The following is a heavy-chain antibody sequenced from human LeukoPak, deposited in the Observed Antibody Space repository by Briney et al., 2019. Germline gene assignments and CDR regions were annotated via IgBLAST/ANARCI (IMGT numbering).Heavy chain of an antibody. CDR2: ITDDATT. D-gene: IGHD1-26*01. CDR3: VRDRVGPDY. Sequence: GGSLKLSCAASGFTFSSAWMHWVRQAPGTGLVWVSRITDDATTTYADSVRGRFTISSDNAKNILYLQMNSLRAEDTAVYYCVRDRVGPDYWGQGTLVTVSS. J-gene: IGHJ4*02. V-gene: IGHV3-74*03. CDR1: GFTFSSAW.